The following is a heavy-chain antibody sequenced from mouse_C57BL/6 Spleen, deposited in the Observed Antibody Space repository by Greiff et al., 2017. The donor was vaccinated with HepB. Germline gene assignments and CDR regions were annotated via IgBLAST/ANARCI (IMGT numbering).Heavy chain of an antibody. V-gene: IGHV5-9*04. CDR1: GFTFSSYT. J-gene: IGHJ1*03. Sequence: DVQLVESGGGLVKPGGSLKLSCAASGFTFSSYTMSWVRQTPEKRLEWVATISGGGGNTYYPDSVKGRFTISRDNAKNTLYLQMSSLRSEDTAVYYCARTGPYWYFDVWGTGTTVTVSS. CDR3: ARTGPYWYFDV. CDR2: ISGGGGNT. D-gene: IGHD4-1*01.